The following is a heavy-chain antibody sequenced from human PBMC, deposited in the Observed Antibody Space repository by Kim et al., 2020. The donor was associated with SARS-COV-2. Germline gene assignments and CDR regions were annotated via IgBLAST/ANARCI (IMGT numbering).Heavy chain of an antibody. CDR2: IYPGDSDT. D-gene: IGHD3-9*01. Sequence: GESLKISCKGSGYSFTSYWIGWVRQMPGKGLEWMGIIYPGDSDTRYSPAFQGQVTISADKSISTAYLQWSSLKASDTAMYYCARIYDILTGGFDYWGQGTLVTVSS. J-gene: IGHJ4*02. V-gene: IGHV5-51*01. CDR3: ARIYDILTGGFDY. CDR1: GYSFTSYW.